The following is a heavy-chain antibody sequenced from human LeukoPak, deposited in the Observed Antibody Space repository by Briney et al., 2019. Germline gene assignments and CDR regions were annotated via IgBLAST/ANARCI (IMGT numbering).Heavy chain of an antibody. CDR3: ARDNSGFNY. CDR2: IRHDGSAR. Sequence: GGSLRLSCTASGFTFNSYWMTWVRQAPGKGVEWVASIRHDGSARYYGDSVKGRFTISRDDAKNSLFLQMNSLRGDDTALYYCARDNSGFNYWGQGTMVTVSS. J-gene: IGHJ4*02. V-gene: IGHV3-7*01. D-gene: IGHD6-19*01. CDR1: GFTFNSYW.